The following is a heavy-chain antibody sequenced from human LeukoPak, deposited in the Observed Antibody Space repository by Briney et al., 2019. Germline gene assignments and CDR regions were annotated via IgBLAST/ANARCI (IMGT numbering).Heavy chain of an antibody. D-gene: IGHD6-13*01. V-gene: IGHV3-23*01. CDR3: AKDLRYSTTWYYFDY. Sequence: GGSLRLSCAASGFTFSNYAMSWVRQAPGKGLEWVSTISNTGGSTYYADSVKGQFTISRDNSKNTLYLKMNSLRADDTAVYYCAKDLRYSTTWYYFDYWGQGTLVTVSS. J-gene: IGHJ4*02. CDR2: ISNTGGST. CDR1: GFTFSNYA.